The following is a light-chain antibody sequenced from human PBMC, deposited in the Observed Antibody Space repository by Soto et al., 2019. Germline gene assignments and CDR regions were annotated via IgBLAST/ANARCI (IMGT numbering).Light chain of an antibody. CDR1: SSNIGSNT. J-gene: IGLJ2*01. CDR3: AAWDDSLNGHVV. V-gene: IGLV1-44*01. Sequence: QSVLTQPPSASGTPGQRVTISCSGSSSNIGSNTVNWYQQLPGMAPKLLIYSNNQRPSGVPDRFSGSKSGTSASLAISGLQSEDEADYYCAAWDDSLNGHVVFGGGTKVTV. CDR2: SNN.